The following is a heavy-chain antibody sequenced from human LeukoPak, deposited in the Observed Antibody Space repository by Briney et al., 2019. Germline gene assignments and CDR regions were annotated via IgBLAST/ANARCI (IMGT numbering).Heavy chain of an antibody. Sequence: GRSLRLSCAASGFTFSYYTMHWVRQAPGKGLEWVAFISYDGSNKDYADSVKGRFTISRDNSKKTLYLQMNTLRAEDTAVYYCARSILFMSADAFDIWGQGTMVTVSS. D-gene: IGHD3-10*02. CDR3: ARSILFMSADAFDI. J-gene: IGHJ3*02. CDR2: ISYDGSNK. CDR1: GFTFSYYT. V-gene: IGHV3-30-3*01.